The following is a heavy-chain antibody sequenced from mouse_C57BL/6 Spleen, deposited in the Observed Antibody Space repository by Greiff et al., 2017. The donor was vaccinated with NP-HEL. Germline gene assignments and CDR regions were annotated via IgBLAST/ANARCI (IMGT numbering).Heavy chain of an antibody. Sequence: QVQLQQSGAELVMPGASVKLSCKASGYTFTSYWMHWVKQRPGQGLEWIGEIDPSDSYTNYNQKFKGKSTLTVDKSSSTAYMQLSSLTSEDSAVYYCARSWPENYFDYWGQGTTLTVSS. CDR3: ARSWPENYFDY. CDR2: IDPSDSYT. J-gene: IGHJ2*01. V-gene: IGHV1-69*01. CDR1: GYTFTSYW.